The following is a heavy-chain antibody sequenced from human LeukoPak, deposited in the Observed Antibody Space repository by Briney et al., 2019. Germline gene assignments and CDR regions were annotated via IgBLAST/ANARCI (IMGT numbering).Heavy chain of an antibody. V-gene: IGHV3-7*03. J-gene: IGHJ4*02. CDR3: AKVYIGAARPQYYFDY. CDR1: GFTFSSYW. CDR2: IKQDGSEK. D-gene: IGHD6-6*01. Sequence: PGGSLRLSCAASGFTFSSYWMSWVRQAPGKGLEWAANIKQDGSEKYYVDSVKGRFTISRDNAKNSLYLQMNSLRAEDTAVYYCAKVYIGAARPQYYFDYWGQGTLVTVSS.